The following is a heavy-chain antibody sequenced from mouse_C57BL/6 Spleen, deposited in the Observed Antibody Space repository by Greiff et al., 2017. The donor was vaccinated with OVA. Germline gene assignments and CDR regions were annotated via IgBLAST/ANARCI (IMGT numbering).Heavy chain of an antibody. CDR2: IHPNSGST. J-gene: IGHJ2*01. CDR3: AREGGDSSGYGDY. D-gene: IGHD3-2*02. CDR1: GYTFTSYW. V-gene: IGHV1-64*01. Sequence: VQLQQPGAELVKPGASVKLSCKASGYTFTSYWMHWVKQRPGQGLEWIGMIHPNSGSTNYNEKFKSKATLTVDKSSSTAYMQLSSLTSEDSAVYYCAREGGDSSGYGDYWGQGTTLTVSS.